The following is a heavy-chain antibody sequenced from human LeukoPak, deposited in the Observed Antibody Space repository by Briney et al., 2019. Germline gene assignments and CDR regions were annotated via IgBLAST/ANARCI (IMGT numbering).Heavy chain of an antibody. CDR3: ARATSGSYHYYYYYYMDV. D-gene: IGHD1-26*01. Sequence: ASVKVSCKASGGTFSSYAISWVRQAPGQGLEWMGGIIPIFGTANYAQKFQGRVTITTDESTSTAYMELSSLRSEDTAVYYCARATSGSYHYYYYYYMDVWGKGTTVTVSS. CDR1: GGTFSSYA. CDR2: IIPIFGTA. J-gene: IGHJ6*03. V-gene: IGHV1-69*05.